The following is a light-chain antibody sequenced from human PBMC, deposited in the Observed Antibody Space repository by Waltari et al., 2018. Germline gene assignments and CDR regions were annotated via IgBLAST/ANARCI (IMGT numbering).Light chain of an antibody. V-gene: IGLV4-69*01. CDR3: QTGGHGTCV. J-gene: IGLJ3*02. CDR2: VNSDGSH. Sequence: QLVLTQSPSTSASLGASVKLTCTLSSGHSSNIIAWHQQQPEKGPRYLMKVNSDGSHSKGDEIPVRFSGSSSGVQRYLPTSSTQCEYEADYYCQTGGHGTCVVGGGTKLTVL. CDR1: SGHSSNI.